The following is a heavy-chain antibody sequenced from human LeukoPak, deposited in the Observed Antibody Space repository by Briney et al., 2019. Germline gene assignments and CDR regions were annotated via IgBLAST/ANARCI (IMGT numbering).Heavy chain of an antibody. V-gene: IGHV4-38-2*02. CDR1: GYSISSGYY. CDR3: AAHGDRDAFDI. D-gene: IGHD4-17*01. Sequence: SETLSLTCTVSGYSISSGYYWGWIRQPPGKGLEWIGSIYHSGSTYYNPSLKSRVTISVDTSKNQFSLKLSSVTAADTAVYYCAAHGDRDAFDIWGQGTMVTVSS. J-gene: IGHJ3*02. CDR2: IYHSGST.